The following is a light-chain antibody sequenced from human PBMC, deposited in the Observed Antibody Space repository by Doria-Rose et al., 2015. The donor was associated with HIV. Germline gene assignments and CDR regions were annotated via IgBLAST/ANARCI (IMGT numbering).Light chain of an antibody. V-gene: IGKV1-39*01. CDR1: QSISGY. Sequence: TQSPSSLSAFVGDRVTITCRTSQSISGYLNWYQHKPGKAPKLLIYAASSLQSGVPSRFSGSGSGTDFTLTISSPQPEDFATYYCQQTYTAPRTFGQGTNLEIK. CDR2: AAS. CDR3: QQTYTAPRT. J-gene: IGKJ2*01.